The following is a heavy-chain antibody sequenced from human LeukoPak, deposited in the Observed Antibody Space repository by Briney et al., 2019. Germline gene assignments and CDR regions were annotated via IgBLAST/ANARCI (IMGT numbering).Heavy chain of an antibody. CDR3: ARGVDTSGWFVY. Sequence: GRSLRLSCAASGFTFSRYGINWVRQAPGKGPEWVAFISYDGNVRYHADLVEGRFTISRDNSKNTLYLQMSSLRPDDTAVYYCARGVDTSGWFVYWGQGTLVTVSS. D-gene: IGHD3-22*01. CDR2: ISYDGNVR. J-gene: IGHJ5*01. CDR1: GFTFSRYG. V-gene: IGHV3-30*04.